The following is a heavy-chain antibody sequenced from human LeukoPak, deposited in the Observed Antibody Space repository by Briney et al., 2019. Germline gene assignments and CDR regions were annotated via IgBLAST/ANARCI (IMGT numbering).Heavy chain of an antibody. CDR2: IYSGGST. CDR1: GFTVSSNY. J-gene: IGHJ4*02. V-gene: IGHV3-53*01. CDR3: ARGSRVAGTFDY. D-gene: IGHD6-19*01. Sequence: GGSLKLSCAASGFTVSSNYMSWVRQAPGKGLEWVSVIYSGGSTYYAYSVKGRFTISRDNSKNTLYLQMNSLRAEDTAVYYCARGSRVAGTFDYWGQGTLVTVSS.